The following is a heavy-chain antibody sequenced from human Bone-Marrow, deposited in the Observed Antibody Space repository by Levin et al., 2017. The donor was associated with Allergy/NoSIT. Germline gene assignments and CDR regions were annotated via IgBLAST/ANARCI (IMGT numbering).Heavy chain of an antibody. CDR2: ISYDGGKQ. V-gene: IGHV3-30*18. D-gene: IGHD1-7*01. Sequence: QAGGSLRLSCAASGFSFSNYGLHWVRQAPGKGLEWVAVISYDGGKQYYADSVKDRFTISRDNSKNTLYLQMSSLKPEDTAVYYCAKGIKATTPGVYNFYCYGMDVWGQGTTVTVSS. CDR3: AKGIKATTPGVYNFYCYGMDV. J-gene: IGHJ6*02. CDR1: GFSFSNYG.